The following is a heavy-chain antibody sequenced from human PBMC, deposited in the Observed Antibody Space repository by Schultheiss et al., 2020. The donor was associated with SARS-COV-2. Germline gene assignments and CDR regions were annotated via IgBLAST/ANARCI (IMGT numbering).Heavy chain of an antibody. D-gene: IGHD3-10*01. CDR2: IYPDDSET. V-gene: IGHV5-51*01. J-gene: IGHJ4*02. CDR1: GYSFTSNW. CDR3: ARTRGASLLFDY. Sequence: GESLKISCKASGYSFTSNWIGWVRQMPGRGLEWMGIIYPDDSETRYSPSFQGQVTISADKSISTAYLQWSSLKASDTAMYYCARTRGASLLFDYWGQGTLVTVSS.